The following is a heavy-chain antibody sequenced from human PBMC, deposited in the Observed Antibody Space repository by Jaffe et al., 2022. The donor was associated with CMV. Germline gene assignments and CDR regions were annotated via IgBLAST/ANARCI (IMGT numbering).Heavy chain of an antibody. D-gene: IGHD6-6*01. Sequence: QVQLQQSGPGLVKPSQTLSLTCAISGDSVSSNSAAWNWIRQSPSRGLEWLGRTYYRSKWYNDYAVSVKSRITINPDTSKNQFSLQLNSVTPEDTAVYYCARYTQRGIAARQEKGDFDYWGQGTLVTVSS. CDR1: GDSVSSNSAA. J-gene: IGHJ4*02. CDR2: TYYRSKWYN. V-gene: IGHV6-1*01. CDR3: ARYTQRGIAARQEKGDFDY.